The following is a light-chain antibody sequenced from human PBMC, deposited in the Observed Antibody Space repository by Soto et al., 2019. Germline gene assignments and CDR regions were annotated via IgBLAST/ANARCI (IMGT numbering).Light chain of an antibody. Sequence: EIVLTQSPATLYLSPGERATLSCRASQSVSSYLAWYQQKPGQAPRLLIYDASNRATGIPARFSGSGSGTDFTLTISSPEPDEFSGYYCQQRSDWPSTVGGGTKVHIK. CDR3: QQRSDWPST. CDR2: DAS. V-gene: IGKV3-11*01. CDR1: QSVSSY. J-gene: IGKJ4*01.